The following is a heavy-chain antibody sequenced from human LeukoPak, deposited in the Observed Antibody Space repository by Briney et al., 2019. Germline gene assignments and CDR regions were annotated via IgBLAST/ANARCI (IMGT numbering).Heavy chain of an antibody. CDR1: GGTFSSYA. D-gene: IGHD3-16*01. Sequence: SVKVSCEASGGTFSSYAISWVRQAPGQGLEWMGGIIPTFGTANYAQKFQGRVTITADESTSTAYMELSSLRSEDTAVYYCARGSLGGWHEGSLYAFDIWGQGTMVTVSS. J-gene: IGHJ3*02. V-gene: IGHV1-69*01. CDR3: ARGSLGGWHEGSLYAFDI. CDR2: IIPTFGTA.